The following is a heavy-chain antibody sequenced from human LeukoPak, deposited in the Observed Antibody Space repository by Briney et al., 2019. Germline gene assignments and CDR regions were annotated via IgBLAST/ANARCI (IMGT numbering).Heavy chain of an antibody. CDR2: IRSKANSYAT. Sequence: GGSLRLSCADSGFTFSGSAMHWVRQASGKGLEWVGRIRSKANSYATAYAASVKGRFTISRDDSKNTAYLQMNSLKTEDTAVYYCTRQDSSPGYWGQGTLVTVSS. V-gene: IGHV3-73*01. D-gene: IGHD6-19*01. CDR1: GFTFSGSA. CDR3: TRQDSSPGY. J-gene: IGHJ4*02.